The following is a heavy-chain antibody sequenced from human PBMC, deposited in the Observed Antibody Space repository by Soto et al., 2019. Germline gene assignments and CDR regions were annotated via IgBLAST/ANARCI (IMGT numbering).Heavy chain of an antibody. J-gene: IGHJ4*02. CDR1: GYTFTSYY. CDR3: ARARGHCSAGSCYSWLFDY. V-gene: IGHV1-46*01. D-gene: IGHD2-15*01. Sequence: VASSEVSCKASGYTFTSYYMHWVRQAPGQGLEWMGIINPSGGSTSYAQKFQGRVTMTRDTSTSTVYMELSSLRSEDTAVYYCARARGHCSAGSCYSWLFDYWGQVTRVTVSS. CDR2: INPSGGST.